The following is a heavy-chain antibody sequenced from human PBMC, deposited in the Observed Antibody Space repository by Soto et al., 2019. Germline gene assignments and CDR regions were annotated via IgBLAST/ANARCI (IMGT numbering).Heavy chain of an antibody. D-gene: IGHD4-4*01. Sequence: ASVKVSCKASGGTFSSYAISWVRQAPGQGLEWMGGIIPIFGTANYAQKFQGRVTITADESTSTAYMELSSLRSEDTAVYYCARGFLKMTTVTFYYYYYMDVWGKGTTVTVSS. CDR3: ARGFLKMTTVTFYYYYYMDV. CDR2: IIPIFGTA. V-gene: IGHV1-69*13. J-gene: IGHJ6*03. CDR1: GGTFSSYA.